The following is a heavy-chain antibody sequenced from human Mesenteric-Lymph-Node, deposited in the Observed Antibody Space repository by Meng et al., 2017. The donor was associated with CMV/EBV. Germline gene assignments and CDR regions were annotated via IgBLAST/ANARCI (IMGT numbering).Heavy chain of an antibody. J-gene: IGHJ4*02. CDR1: GFTFDDYS. D-gene: IGHD1-26*01. Sequence: GESLKISCAASGFTFDDYSMHWVRQAPGKGLEWVSGISWNSVSIKYSDSVKGRFTISRDNAKKSLYLEMNSLRAEDMATYYCVKEALGTVGRKYFDDWGPGTLVTVSS. V-gene: IGHV3-9*03. CDR2: ISWNSVSI. CDR3: VKEALGTVGRKYFDD.